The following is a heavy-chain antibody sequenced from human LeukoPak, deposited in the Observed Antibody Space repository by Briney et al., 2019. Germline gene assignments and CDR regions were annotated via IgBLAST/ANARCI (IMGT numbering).Heavy chain of an antibody. CDR2: INPNSGGT. CDR1: GYTFTGYY. Sequence: GASVKVSCKASGYTFTGYYMHWVRQAPGQGLEWMGWINPNSGGTNYAQKFQGRVTMTRDTSISTAYMELSRLRSDDTAVYYCARGWGSSSVADYFDYWGQGTLVTVSS. V-gene: IGHV1-2*02. CDR3: ARGWGSSSVADYFDY. D-gene: IGHD6-6*01. J-gene: IGHJ4*02.